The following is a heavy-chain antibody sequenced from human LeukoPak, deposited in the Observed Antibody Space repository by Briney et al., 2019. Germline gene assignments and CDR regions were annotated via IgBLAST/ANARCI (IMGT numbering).Heavy chain of an antibody. CDR3: ARGLMGGYPYFDY. D-gene: IGHD3-22*01. J-gene: IGHJ4*02. Sequence: GGSLRLSCAASGFNFESYSMNWVRQAPGKGLEWVSNINWNGNNIGYADSLRGRFTISRDNAKNSLYLQMNSLRAEDTALYYCARGLMGGYPYFDYWGQGTLVTVSS. CDR1: GFNFESYS. CDR2: INWNGNNI. V-gene: IGHV3-20*04.